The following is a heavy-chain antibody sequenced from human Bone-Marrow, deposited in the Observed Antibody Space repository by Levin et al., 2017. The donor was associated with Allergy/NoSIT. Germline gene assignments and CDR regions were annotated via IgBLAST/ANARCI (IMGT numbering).Heavy chain of an antibody. V-gene: IGHV1-18*01. CDR2: IGAYNGNT. CDR1: GYSFTSYG. D-gene: IGHD5-12*01. Sequence: GESLKISCKPSGYSFTSYGISWVRQAPGQGLEWMGWIGAYNGNTKYAQKFEDRVSMTTDTSTGTAYMEMTSLRSDDTAVYYCARENGRAYDPVGVFDIWGQGTMVIVSS. CDR3: ARENGRAYDPVGVFDI. J-gene: IGHJ3*02.